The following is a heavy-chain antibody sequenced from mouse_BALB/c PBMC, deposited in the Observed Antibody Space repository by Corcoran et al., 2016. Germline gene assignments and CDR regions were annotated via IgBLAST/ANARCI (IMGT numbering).Heavy chain of an antibody. CDR1: GYTFSSYW. V-gene: IGHV1-9*01. D-gene: IGHD4-1*01. CDR3: ARVNWAGAY. CDR2: ILPGSGST. J-gene: IGHJ3*01. Sequence: QVQLQQSGAELMKPGASVKISCKATGYTFSSYWIEWVKQRPGHGLEWIGEILPGSGSTNYNEKFKGKATFTADTSSNTAYKQLSSLTSEDSAVYYCARVNWAGAYWGQGTLVTVS.